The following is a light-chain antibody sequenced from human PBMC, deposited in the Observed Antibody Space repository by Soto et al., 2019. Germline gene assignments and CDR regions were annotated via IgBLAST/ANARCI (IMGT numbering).Light chain of an antibody. CDR1: QSVSSY. CDR3: QQRSNWPYT. CDR2: ASS. J-gene: IGKJ2*01. Sequence: EIVLTQSPATLSLPPGERATLSCRASQSVSSYLALYQQTPCQAPRLLIYASSNMYSGIPARFSGSGSGTDFTLTISSLEPEDFADDYCQQRSNWPYTFGQGTKLDIK. V-gene: IGKV3-11*01.